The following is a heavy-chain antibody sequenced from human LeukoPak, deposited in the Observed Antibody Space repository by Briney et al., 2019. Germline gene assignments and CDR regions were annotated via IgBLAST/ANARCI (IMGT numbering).Heavy chain of an antibody. V-gene: IGHV3-30*02. D-gene: IGHD3-22*01. CDR3: ASGYYDSSGYYSDAFDI. J-gene: IGHJ3*02. Sequence: GGSLRLFCAASGFTFSSYGMHWVRQAPGKGLEWVAFIRYDGSNKYYADSVKGRFTISRDNSKNTLYLQMNSLRAEDTAVYYCASGYYDSSGYYSDAFDIWGQGTMVTVSS. CDR2: IRYDGSNK. CDR1: GFTFSSYG.